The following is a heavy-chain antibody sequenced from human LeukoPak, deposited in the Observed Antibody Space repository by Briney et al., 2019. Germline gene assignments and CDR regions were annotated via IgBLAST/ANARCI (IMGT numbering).Heavy chain of an antibody. J-gene: IGHJ5*02. CDR3: ARGLVSSSESWFDP. V-gene: IGHV4-38-2*02. CDR1: GYSISSGYY. D-gene: IGHD6-6*01. CDR2: INHSGST. Sequence: SETLSLTCTVSGYSISSGYYWGWIRQPPGKGLEWIGEINHSGSTNYNPSLKSRVTISVDTSKNQFSLKLSSVTAADTAVYYCARGLVSSSESWFDPWGQGTLVTVSS.